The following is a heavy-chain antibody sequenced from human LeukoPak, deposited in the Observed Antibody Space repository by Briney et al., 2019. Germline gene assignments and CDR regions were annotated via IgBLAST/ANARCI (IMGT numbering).Heavy chain of an antibody. V-gene: IGHV1-2*02. CDR3: ARLDDYGDYGAVDY. CDR2: INPNSGGT. Sequence: ASVKVSCKASGYTFTGYYMHWVRQAPGQGLEWMGWINPNSGGTNYAQKFQGRVTMTRDTSISTAYMELSRLRSDDTAVYYCARLDDYGDYGAVDYWGQGTLVTVSS. CDR1: GYTFTGYY. D-gene: IGHD4-17*01. J-gene: IGHJ4*02.